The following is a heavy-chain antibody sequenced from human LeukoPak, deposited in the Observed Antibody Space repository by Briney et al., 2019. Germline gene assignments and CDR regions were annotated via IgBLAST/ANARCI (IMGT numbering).Heavy chain of an antibody. Sequence: GGPLRLSCAASGFTFDDYAMHWVRQAPGKGLEWVSLISGDGGSTYYADSVKGRFTISRDNSKNSLYLQMNSLRTEDTALYYCAKDIVGATNSAFDIWGQGTMVTVSS. J-gene: IGHJ3*02. V-gene: IGHV3-43*02. D-gene: IGHD1-26*01. CDR3: AKDIVGATNSAFDI. CDR1: GFTFDDYA. CDR2: ISGDGGST.